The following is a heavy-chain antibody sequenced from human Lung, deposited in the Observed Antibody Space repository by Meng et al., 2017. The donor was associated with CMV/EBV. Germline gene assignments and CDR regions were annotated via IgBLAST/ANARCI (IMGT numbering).Heavy chain of an antibody. D-gene: IGHD3-9*01. Sequence: GSLTLXCAVSGDSISNSNWWTWVRQPPGKGLEGIGEIYHSGTTNYNPSLKSRVTISVNKSKKQFSLMLTSVTVADTAVYYCARKASWLLSLDYWGQGPLVTVSS. CDR3: ARKASWLLSLDY. CDR1: GDSISNSNW. J-gene: IGHJ4*02. V-gene: IGHV4-4*02. CDR2: IYHSGTT.